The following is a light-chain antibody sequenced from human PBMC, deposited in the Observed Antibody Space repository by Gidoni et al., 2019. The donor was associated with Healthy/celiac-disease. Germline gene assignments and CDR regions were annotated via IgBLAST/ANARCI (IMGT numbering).Light chain of an antibody. CDR1: QSVSSN. CDR3: QQYNNWPPNT. V-gene: IGKV3-15*01. Sequence: EIVMTQSPATLSVSPGARATLSCRASQSVSSNLAWYQQKPGQAPRLLIYGASTRATGIPARFSGSGSGTEFTLTISRLQSEDCAVYYCQQYNNWPPNTFGGGTKVEIK. CDR2: GAS. J-gene: IGKJ4*01.